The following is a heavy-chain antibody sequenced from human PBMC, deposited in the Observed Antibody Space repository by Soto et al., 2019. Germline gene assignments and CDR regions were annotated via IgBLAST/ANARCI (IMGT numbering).Heavy chain of an antibody. V-gene: IGHV3-23*01. J-gene: IGHJ4*02. Sequence: EVQLLESGGGLVQPGGSLRLSCAASGFTFSNYAVTWVRQAPGKGLEWVSTISGSGGSTYYADSVKGRFTISRDNSKKTLYLQMDSLRAEDTAVYYCAKDQGSSWYEIDSWGQGTLVTVSS. CDR1: GFTFSNYA. D-gene: IGHD6-13*01. CDR3: AKDQGSSWYEIDS. CDR2: ISGSGGST.